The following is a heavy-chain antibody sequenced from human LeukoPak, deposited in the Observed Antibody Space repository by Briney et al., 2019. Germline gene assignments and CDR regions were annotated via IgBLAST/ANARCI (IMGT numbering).Heavy chain of an antibody. J-gene: IGHJ3*02. Sequence: ASVKVSCKASGYTFTGYYMHWVRQAPGQGLEWMGWINPNSGGTNYAQRFQGRVTMTRDTSISTAYMELSRLRSDDTAVYYCARGAFYYDNAFDIWGQGTMATVSS. D-gene: IGHD3-22*01. CDR2: INPNSGGT. CDR1: GYTFTGYY. V-gene: IGHV1-2*02. CDR3: ARGAFYYDNAFDI.